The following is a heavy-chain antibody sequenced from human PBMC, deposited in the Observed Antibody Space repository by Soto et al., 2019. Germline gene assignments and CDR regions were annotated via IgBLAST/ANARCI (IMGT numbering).Heavy chain of an antibody. CDR1: GFTFSDYY. CDR3: ARWIAAPNAAVFDP. CDR2: ISSSGSTI. D-gene: IGHD6-13*01. Sequence: GGSLRLSCAASGFTFSDYYMSWIRQAPGKGLEWVSYISSSGSTIYHADSVKGRFTISRDNAKNSLYLQMNSLRAEDTAVYYCARWIAAPNAAVFDPWGQGTLVTVSS. J-gene: IGHJ5*02. V-gene: IGHV3-11*01.